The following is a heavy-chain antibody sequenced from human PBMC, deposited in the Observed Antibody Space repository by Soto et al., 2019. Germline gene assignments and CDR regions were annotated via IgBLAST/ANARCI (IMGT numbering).Heavy chain of an antibody. CDR3: AKARLWFGELLLGGFDY. Sequence: PGGSLRLSCAASGFTFSSYGMHWVRQAPGKGLEWVAVISYDGSNKYYADSVKGRFTISRDNSKNTLYLQMNSLRAEDTAVYYCAKARLWFGELLLGGFDYWGQGTLVTISS. CDR1: GFTFSSYG. J-gene: IGHJ4*02. CDR2: ISYDGSNK. D-gene: IGHD3-10*01. V-gene: IGHV3-30*18.